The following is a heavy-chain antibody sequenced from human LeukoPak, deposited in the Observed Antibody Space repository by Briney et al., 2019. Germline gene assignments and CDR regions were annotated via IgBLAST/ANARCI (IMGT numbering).Heavy chain of an antibody. CDR3: ARQNYGAAPLRY. J-gene: IGHJ4*02. Sequence: SETLSLTCSVSGGSISSYYWSWIRQPPGKGLEWIGYIYYSGRTNYNPSLKSRVTISVDTSKNQFSLTLSSVTAADTAVYYCARQNYGAAPLRYWGQGTLVTVSS. CDR1: GGSISSYY. D-gene: IGHD4/OR15-4a*01. V-gene: IGHV4-59*01. CDR2: IYYSGRT.